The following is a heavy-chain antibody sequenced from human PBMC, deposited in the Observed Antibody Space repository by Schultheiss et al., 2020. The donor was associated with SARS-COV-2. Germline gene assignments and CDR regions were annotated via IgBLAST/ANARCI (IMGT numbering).Heavy chain of an antibody. Sequence: SVKVSCKASGYNFINNDINWVRQATGQGLEWMGGIIPIFGTANYAQKFQGRVTITADESTSTAYMELSSLRSEDTAVYYCARGSHWQWAEYGMDVWGQGTTVTVSS. V-gene: IGHV1-69*13. J-gene: IGHJ6*02. CDR1: GYNFINND. CDR2: IIPIFGTA. D-gene: IGHD6-19*01. CDR3: ARGSHWQWAEYGMDV.